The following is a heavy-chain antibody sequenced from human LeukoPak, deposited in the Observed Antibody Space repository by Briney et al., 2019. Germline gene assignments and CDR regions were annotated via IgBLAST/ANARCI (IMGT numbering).Heavy chain of an antibody. CDR2: ISYDGSNK. CDR1: GFTFSSYG. CDR3: AKAHSRGWFGVFDY. Sequence: PGRSLRLSCAASGFTFSSYGMHWVRQAPGKGLEWVAVISYDGSNKYYADSVKGRFTISRDNSKNTLYLQMNSLRAEDTAVYYCAKAHSRGWFGVFDYWGQGTLVTVSS. J-gene: IGHJ4*02. V-gene: IGHV3-30*18. D-gene: IGHD3-10*01.